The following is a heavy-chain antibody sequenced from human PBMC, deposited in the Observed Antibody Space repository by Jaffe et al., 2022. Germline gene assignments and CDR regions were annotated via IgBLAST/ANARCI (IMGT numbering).Heavy chain of an antibody. CDR3: ARGETSSGYYYRYWFDP. D-gene: IGHD3-22*01. CDR1: GGSISSGSYY. CDR2: IYTSGST. J-gene: IGHJ5*02. V-gene: IGHV4-61*02. Sequence: QVQLQESGPGLVKPSQTLSLTCTVSGGSISSGSYYWSWIRQPAGKGLEWIGRIYTSGSTNYNPSLKSRVTISVDTSKNQFSLKLSSVTAADTAVYYCARGETSSGYYYRYWFDPWGQGTLVTVSS.